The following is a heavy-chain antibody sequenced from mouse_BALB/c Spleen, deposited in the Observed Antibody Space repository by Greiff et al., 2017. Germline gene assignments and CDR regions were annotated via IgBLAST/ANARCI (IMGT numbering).Heavy chain of an antibody. CDR3: ARGYDYDDEYYFDY. CDR1: GFTFSSYA. D-gene: IGHD2-4*01. V-gene: IGHV5-6-5*01. J-gene: IGHJ2*01. CDR2: ISSGGST. Sequence: EVKVEESGGGLVKPGGSLKLSCAASGFTFSSYAMSWVRQTPEKRLEWVASISSGGSTYYPDSVKGRFTISRDNARNILYLQMSSLMSEDTAMYYCARGYDYDDEYYFDYWGQGTTLTVSS.